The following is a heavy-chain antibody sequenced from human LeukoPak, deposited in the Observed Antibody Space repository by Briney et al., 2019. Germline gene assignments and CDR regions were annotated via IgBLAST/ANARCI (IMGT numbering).Heavy chain of an antibody. CDR1: GYTFTNYG. J-gene: IGHJ4*02. D-gene: IGHD3-16*02. CDR2: ISAYNGNT. Sequence: ASVKVSCKASGYTFTNYGISWVRQAPGRGLEWMGWISAYNGNTNYAQKLQGRVTMTTDTSTSTAYMELRSLRSDDTAVYYCARGHDYVWGSYRLDFDYWGQGTLVTVSS. CDR3: ARGHDYVWGSYRLDFDY. V-gene: IGHV1-18*01.